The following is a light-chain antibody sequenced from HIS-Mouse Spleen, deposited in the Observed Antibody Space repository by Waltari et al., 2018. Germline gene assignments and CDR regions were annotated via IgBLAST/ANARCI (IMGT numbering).Light chain of an antibody. CDR3: YSTDSSGNHRV. V-gene: IGLV3-10*01. Sequence: SYELTPPPSVSVSPGQTARITRSGDALPKKYAHWYQEKSGQAPVLVIYEDSKRPAGIPERFSGSSSGTMATLTISGAQVEDEADYYCYSTDSSGNHRVFGGGTKLTVL. CDR2: EDS. CDR1: ALPKKY. J-gene: IGLJ2*01.